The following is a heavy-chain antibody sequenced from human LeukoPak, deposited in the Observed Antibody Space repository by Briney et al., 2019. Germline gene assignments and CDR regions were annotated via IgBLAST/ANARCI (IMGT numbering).Heavy chain of an antibody. CDR3: ARSGGNYYDTGAFDI. J-gene: IGHJ3*02. CDR1: GFTFSSYS. D-gene: IGHD1-26*01. CDR2: ISSSSSYI. Sequence: GGSLRLSCAASGFTFSSYSMNWVRQAPGKGLEWVSSISSSSSYIYYADSVKGRFTISRDNAKNSLYLQMNSLRAEDTAVYYCARSGGNYYDTGAFDIWGQGTMVTVSS. V-gene: IGHV3-21*01.